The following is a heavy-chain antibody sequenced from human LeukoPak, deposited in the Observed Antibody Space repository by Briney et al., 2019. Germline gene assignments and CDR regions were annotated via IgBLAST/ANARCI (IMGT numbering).Heavy chain of an antibody. J-gene: IGHJ4*02. D-gene: IGHD6-13*01. V-gene: IGHV4-34*01. CDR3: ARIVAAVGGDY. Sequence: SETLSLTCAVYGGSFSGYYWSWIRQPPGKGLEWIGEINHSGSTNYNPSLKSRVTISVDTSKNQFSLKLGSVTAADTAVYYCARIVAAVGGDYWGQGTLVTVSS. CDR1: GGSFSGYY. CDR2: INHSGST.